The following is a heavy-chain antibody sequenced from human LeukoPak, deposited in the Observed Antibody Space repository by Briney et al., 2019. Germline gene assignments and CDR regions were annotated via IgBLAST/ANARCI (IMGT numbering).Heavy chain of an antibody. J-gene: IGHJ6*02. CDR3: ARDRGERPYYDFWSGSEPYYYYYGMDV. Sequence: SETPSLTCAVYGGSFSGYYWGWIRQPAGKGLEGIGRIYTSGGTNYNPSLKSRVTMSVDTSKNQFSLKLSSVTAADTAVYYCARDRGERPYYDFWSGSEPYYYYYGMDVWGQGTTVTVSS. D-gene: IGHD3-3*01. V-gene: IGHV4-4*07. CDR2: IYTSGGT. CDR1: GGSFSGYY.